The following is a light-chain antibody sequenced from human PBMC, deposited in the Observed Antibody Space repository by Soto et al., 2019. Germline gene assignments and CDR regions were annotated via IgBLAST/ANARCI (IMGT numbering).Light chain of an antibody. Sequence: QSALTQPASVSGSRGQSITISCTGTSSDVGGYNFVSWYQQHPGKAPKFMIYEVINRPSGVSDRFSGSKSGNTASLTISNLQAEDEGDFYCSSFTTTTTVFGTGTKLTVL. CDR1: SSDVGGYNF. V-gene: IGLV2-14*01. CDR2: EVI. J-gene: IGLJ1*01. CDR3: SSFTTTTTV.